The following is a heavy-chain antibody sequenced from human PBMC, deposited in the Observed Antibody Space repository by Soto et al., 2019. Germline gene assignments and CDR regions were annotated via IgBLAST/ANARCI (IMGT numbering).Heavy chain of an antibody. D-gene: IGHD1-26*01. Sequence: PSETLSLTCTVSGGSISNYYWSWIRQPPGRGLEWIGHIFYSGSTNYNPALKSRVTISVDTSKSQFSLKLSSVTAADTAVYYCARRWGPTFDFWGQGTLVTVSS. J-gene: IGHJ4*02. CDR2: IFYSGST. CDR1: GGSISNYY. V-gene: IGHV4-59*01. CDR3: ARRWGPTFDF.